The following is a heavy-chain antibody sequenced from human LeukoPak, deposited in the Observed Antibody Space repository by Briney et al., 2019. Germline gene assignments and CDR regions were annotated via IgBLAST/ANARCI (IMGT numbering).Heavy chain of an antibody. D-gene: IGHD1-14*01. Sequence: GRSMTLACPASALTSSSYTMRWVREAQGEGLEWVASISSSINYIYHADSVKGRFTIARDDAQNSVYLQMNSLKDEDTAVYYCARSRTSSPYDKNLNFWGQGTLVIVSS. J-gene: IGHJ4*02. V-gene: IGHV3-21*01. CDR1: ALTSSSYT. CDR2: ISSSINYI. CDR3: ARSRTSSPYDKNLNF.